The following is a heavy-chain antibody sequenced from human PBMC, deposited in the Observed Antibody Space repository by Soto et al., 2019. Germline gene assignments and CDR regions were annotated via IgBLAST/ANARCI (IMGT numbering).Heavy chain of an antibody. CDR1: GYTFNTYG. D-gene: IGHD6-19*01. CDR2: INSGNGNT. J-gene: IGHJ4*01. V-gene: IGHV1-3*01. Sequence: ASVKVSCKASGYTFNTYGTHWVRQAPGQRLEWMGWINSGNGNTKYSQKFQGRVTITRDTSASTAYMELSSLRSEDTAVYYCARSPLNPYSSGWTFDYWG. CDR3: ARSPLNPYSSGWTFDY.